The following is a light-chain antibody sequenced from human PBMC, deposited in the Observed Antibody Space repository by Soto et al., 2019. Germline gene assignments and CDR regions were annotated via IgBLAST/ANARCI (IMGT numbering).Light chain of an antibody. CDR2: GAS. CDR3: QHYDGSVWT. CDR1: QSVSGTN. V-gene: IGKV3-20*01. Sequence: EIVLTQSPGTLSLSPGERATLSCRASQSVSGTNLAWYQQKPGQAPRLLIYGASSRATGIPDRFSGSGSGTDFTLTIIRLEPEDFAVYYCQHYDGSVWTFGQGTQVEIK. J-gene: IGKJ1*01.